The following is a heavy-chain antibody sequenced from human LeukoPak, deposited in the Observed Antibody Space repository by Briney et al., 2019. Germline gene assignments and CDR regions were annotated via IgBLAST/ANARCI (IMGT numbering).Heavy chain of an antibody. CDR1: GFTFSSYW. J-gene: IGHJ4*02. D-gene: IGHD1-26*01. V-gene: IGHV3-7*03. CDR2: IKQDGGES. Sequence: GGSLRLSCAASGFTFSSYWMTWVRQAPGKGLEWVANIKQDGGESYYVDSVKGRFTISRENAKNSLYLQMNNLRAGDTAVYYCARDYYENIAHSHMLPFWGQGTLVTVSS. CDR3: ARDYYENIAHSHMLPF.